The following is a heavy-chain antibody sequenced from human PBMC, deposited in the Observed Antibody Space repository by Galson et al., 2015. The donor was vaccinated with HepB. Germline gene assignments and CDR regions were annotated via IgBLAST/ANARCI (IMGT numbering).Heavy chain of an antibody. D-gene: IGHD4-17*01. CDR3: AKYGDRAGPTVTLRNYFDY. V-gene: IGHV1-18*01. CDR1: GYSFGSYG. J-gene: IGHJ4*02. CDR2: ISASSVHI. Sequence: SVKVSCKASGYSFGSYGTSWVRQAPGHGLEWMGWISASSVHIIYAPKFQGRLTMSIDTSTNIAYMELRNLRSDDTAVYYCAKYGDRAGPTVTLRNYFDYWGQGTLVTVSS.